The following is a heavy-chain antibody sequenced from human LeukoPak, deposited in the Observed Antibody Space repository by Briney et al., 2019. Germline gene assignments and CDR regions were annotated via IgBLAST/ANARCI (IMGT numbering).Heavy chain of an antibody. CDR2: IRYDGSNK. D-gene: IGHD3-10*01. CDR1: GFTFSSYA. J-gene: IGHJ5*02. CDR3: ARATKRGPHNWFDP. Sequence: GGSLRLSCAASGFTFSSYAMSWVRQAPGKGLEWVAFIRYDGSNKYYADSVKGRFTISRDNSKNTLYLQMNSLRAGDTAVYYCARATKRGPHNWFDPWGQGTLVTVSS. V-gene: IGHV3-30*02.